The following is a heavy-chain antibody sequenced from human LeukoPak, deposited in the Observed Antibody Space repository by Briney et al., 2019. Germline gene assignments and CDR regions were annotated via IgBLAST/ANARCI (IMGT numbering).Heavy chain of an antibody. D-gene: IGHD1-26*01. J-gene: IGHJ3*02. Sequence: GASVKVSCKASGYTFTGYYMHWVRQAPGQGLEWMGWINPNSGGTNYAQKFQGRVTMTRDTSISTAYMELSRLRSDDTAVYYCARDVTWIPKNSGSYVANFAFDIWGQGTMVTVSS. V-gene: IGHV1-2*02. CDR3: ARDVTWIPKNSGSYVANFAFDI. CDR2: INPNSGGT. CDR1: GYTFTGYY.